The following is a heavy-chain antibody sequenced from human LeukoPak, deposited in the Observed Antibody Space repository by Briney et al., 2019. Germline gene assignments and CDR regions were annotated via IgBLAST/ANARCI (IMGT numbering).Heavy chain of an antibody. V-gene: IGHV3-74*01. J-gene: IGHJ5*02. CDR2: MNSDGSTT. CDR1: GFTFSSYW. CDR3: ARGRSVGIALARYNWFDP. D-gene: IGHD6-19*01. Sequence: SGGSLRLSCAASGFTFSSYWMHWVRQAPVKGLVWVSRMNSDGSTTTYADSVKGRFTISRDNAKNTLYLQMNSLRDEDTAVYYCARGRSVGIALARYNWFDPWGQGTLVTVSS.